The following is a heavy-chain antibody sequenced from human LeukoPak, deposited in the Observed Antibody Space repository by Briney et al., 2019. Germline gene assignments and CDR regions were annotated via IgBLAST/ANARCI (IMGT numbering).Heavy chain of an antibody. Sequence: TSQTLSLTCAISGDSVSSNSAAWNWIRQSPSRGLEWLGRTYYRSKWYNDYAVSVKSRITINPDTSKNQFSLQLNSVTPEDTAVFSCAGSYVSGIYTHFDYWGKEPLVTVP. V-gene: IGHV6-1*01. J-gene: IGHJ4*02. CDR3: AGSYVSGIYTHFDY. D-gene: IGHD3-10*01. CDR2: TYYRSKWYN. CDR1: GDSVSSNSAA.